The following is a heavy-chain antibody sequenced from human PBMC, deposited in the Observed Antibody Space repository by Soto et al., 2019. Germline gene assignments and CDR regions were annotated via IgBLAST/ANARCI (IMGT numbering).Heavy chain of an antibody. CDR1: GGSFSGYY. V-gene: IGHV4-34*01. CDR2: INHSGST. CDR3: ARTSITIFGVVRGWFDP. D-gene: IGHD3-3*01. Sequence: SETLSLTCAVYGGSFSGYYCSWIRQPPGKGLEWIGEINHSGSTNYNPSLKSRVTISVDTSKNQFSLKLSSVTAADTAVYYCARTSITIFGVVRGWFDPWGQGTLVTVSS. J-gene: IGHJ5*02.